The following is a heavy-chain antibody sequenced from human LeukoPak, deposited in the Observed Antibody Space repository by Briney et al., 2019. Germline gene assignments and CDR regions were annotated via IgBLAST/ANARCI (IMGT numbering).Heavy chain of an antibody. CDR2: VYFSGSS. CDR3: ARRAHYYDSSGYRDPVDY. Sequence: SETLSLTCTVSGGSISTSNYYWGWIRQPPGKGLEWIGSVYFSGSSYYNPSLKSRVTISVDTSENHFYLKLNSVTAADTAVYYCARRAHYYDSSGYRDPVDYWGQGTLVTVSS. D-gene: IGHD3-22*01. V-gene: IGHV4-39*07. J-gene: IGHJ4*02. CDR1: GGSISTSNYY.